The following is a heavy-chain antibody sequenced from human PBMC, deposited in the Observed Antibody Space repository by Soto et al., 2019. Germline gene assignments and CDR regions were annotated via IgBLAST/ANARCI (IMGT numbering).Heavy chain of an antibody. CDR1: GFTFSSYG. Sequence: GGSLRLSCAASGFTFSSYGMHWVRQAPGKGLEWVAVISYDGSNKYYADSVKGRFTISRDNSKNTLYLQMNSLRAEDTAVYYCAKDASITMIVVAGDYWGQGTLVTVSS. J-gene: IGHJ4*02. V-gene: IGHV3-30*18. D-gene: IGHD3-22*01. CDR3: AKDASITMIVVAGDY. CDR2: ISYDGSNK.